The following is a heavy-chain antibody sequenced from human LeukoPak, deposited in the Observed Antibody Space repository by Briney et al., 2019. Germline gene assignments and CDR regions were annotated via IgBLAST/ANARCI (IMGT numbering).Heavy chain of an antibody. J-gene: IGHJ5*02. CDR3: ARSAYSYDLQGSNWFDP. V-gene: IGHV4-34*01. D-gene: IGHD5-18*01. CDR1: GGSFIGYY. Sequence: SETLSLTCAVYGGSFIGYYWSWIRQPPAKGLEWIGAINHSESTNYNPSLKSRVTISVDTSKTQFSLKLSSITAAGAAVYYCARSAYSYDLQGSNWFDPWGQGTLVTVSS. CDR2: INHSEST.